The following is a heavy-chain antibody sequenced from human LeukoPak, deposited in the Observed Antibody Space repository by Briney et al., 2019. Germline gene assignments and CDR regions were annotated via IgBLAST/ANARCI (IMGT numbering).Heavy chain of an antibody. CDR1: GYTFTNYW. CDR3: ARFYGGNLPFDP. J-gene: IGHJ5*02. V-gene: IGHV5-51*01. CDR2: IWPGDSDT. Sequence: GESLKISCKGSGYTFTNYWIGWVRQMPGKGLEWMGVIWPGDSDTRYSPSFQGQVTISADKSITTAYLQRRSLKASDTAIYYCARFYGGNLPFDPWGQGTLVTVSS. D-gene: IGHD4-23*01.